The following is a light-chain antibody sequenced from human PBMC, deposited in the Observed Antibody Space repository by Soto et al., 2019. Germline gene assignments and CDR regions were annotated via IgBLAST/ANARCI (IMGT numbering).Light chain of an antibody. CDR3: QQSNSFLLT. CDR1: QSISSW. V-gene: IGKV1-5*01. Sequence: DIQMTQSPSTLSASVGDRVTITCRASQSISSWLAWYQQKPGKAPKLLIYDASSLESGVPSRFSGSGSGTDFTLTISSLQPEDFATYYCQQSNSFLLTFGQGTRLEIK. CDR2: DAS. J-gene: IGKJ5*01.